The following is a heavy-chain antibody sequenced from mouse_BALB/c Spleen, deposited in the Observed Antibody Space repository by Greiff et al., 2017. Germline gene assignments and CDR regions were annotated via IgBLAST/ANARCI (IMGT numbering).Heavy chain of an antibody. V-gene: IGHV1-7*01. CDR3: ARVGTFDY. J-gene: IGHJ2*01. CDR1: GYTFTSYW. D-gene: IGHD3-3*01. CDR2: INPSTGYT. Sequence: QVQLQQSGAELAKPGASVKMSCKASGYTFTSYWMHWVKQRPGQGLEWIGYINPSTGYTEYNQKFKDKATLTADKSSSTAYMQLSSPTSEDSAVYYCARVGTFDYWGQGTTLTVSS.